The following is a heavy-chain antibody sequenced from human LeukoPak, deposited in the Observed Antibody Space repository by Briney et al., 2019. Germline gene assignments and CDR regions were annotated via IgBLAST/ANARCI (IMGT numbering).Heavy chain of an antibody. CDR3: ARAWCNNCWGHYFDY. V-gene: IGHV3-30-3*01. Sequence: GESLRLSCAASGFTFSDFAIHWVRQAPGKGLEWAAVISYDGGGQYYADSVKGRFTLSRDNPKKTLYLRLNSLRAEDTAVYYCARAWCNNCWGHYFDYWGQGTLVTVSS. D-gene: IGHD1-1*01. CDR2: ISYDGGGQ. CDR1: GFTFSDFA. J-gene: IGHJ4*01.